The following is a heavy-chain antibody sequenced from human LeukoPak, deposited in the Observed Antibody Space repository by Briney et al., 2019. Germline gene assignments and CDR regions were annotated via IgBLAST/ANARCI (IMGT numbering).Heavy chain of an antibody. CDR1: GYSFTSYK. J-gene: IGHJ4*02. V-gene: IGHV5-51*01. CDR3: ARRSYDPSTRRFDF. Sequence: GQSLKISCKGFGYSFTSYKIAWVRQMPGKGLEWMGIIYPGDSDTRYSPSFQGQVTVSVDKSISTAYLQWSSLKASDTAMYYCARRSYDPSTRRFDFWGQGTLVTVSS. D-gene: IGHD2-2*01. CDR2: IYPGDSDT.